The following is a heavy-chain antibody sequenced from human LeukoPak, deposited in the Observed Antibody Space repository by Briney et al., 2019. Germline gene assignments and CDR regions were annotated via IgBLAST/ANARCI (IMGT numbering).Heavy chain of an antibody. Sequence: PGGSLRLSCAASGFTVSSNYMSWVRQAPGKGLELVSVIYSGGSTYYADSVKGRFTISRDNSKNTLYLQMNSLRAEDTVVYYCARDSIMSTVTTDYWGQGTLVTVSS. V-gene: IGHV3-53*01. CDR3: ARDSIMSTVTTDY. CDR1: GFTVSSNY. J-gene: IGHJ4*02. D-gene: IGHD4-11*01. CDR2: IYSGGST.